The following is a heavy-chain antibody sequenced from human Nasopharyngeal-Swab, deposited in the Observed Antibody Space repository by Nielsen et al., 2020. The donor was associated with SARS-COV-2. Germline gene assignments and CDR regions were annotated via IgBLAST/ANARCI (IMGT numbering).Heavy chain of an antibody. CDR1: GGSISSDY. V-gene: IGHV4-59*01. J-gene: IGHJ5*02. D-gene: IGHD1-1*01. CDR2: IYHSGGT. Sequence: SETLSLTCTVSGGSISSDYWSWIRQSPGTGLDWNGNIYHSGGTNYNPSLKSRLTISIDTSKNQFSLRLSSVTAADTAVYYCARAGWNPNWFDPWGQGTLVTVSS. CDR3: ARAGWNPNWFDP.